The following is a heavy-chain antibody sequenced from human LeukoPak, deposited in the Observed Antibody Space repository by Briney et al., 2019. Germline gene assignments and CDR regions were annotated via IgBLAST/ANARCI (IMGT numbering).Heavy chain of an antibody. CDR1: GGSFSGYY. CDR2: IIHSGST. V-gene: IGHV4-34*12. Sequence: SESLSLTCAVYGGSFSGYYWSWVRQPPGKGLEWIGEIIHSGSTNYNPSLKSGVTISVAKSKNQFSLKLSSVTSADTAVDDCSSASRNIILRAGQYYYGSGSPDYWGQGTLVTVSS. CDR3: SSASRNIILRAGQYYYGSGSPDY. J-gene: IGHJ4*02. D-gene: IGHD3-10*01.